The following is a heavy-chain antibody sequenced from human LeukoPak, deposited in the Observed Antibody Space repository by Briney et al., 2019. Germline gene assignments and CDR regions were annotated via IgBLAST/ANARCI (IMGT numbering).Heavy chain of an antibody. CDR3: ARAGGGSYYALYENCFGP. J-gene: IGHJ5*02. CDR1: GYSISSGYY. CDR2: IYHSGST. D-gene: IGHD1-26*01. Sequence: SETLSLTCTVSGYSISSGYYWGWIRPPPGKGLEWIGSIYHSGSTYCNPSLKSRITISVDTYKTQFSLKLSSVTDDDTAVYYSARAGGGSYYALYENCFGPWGQGTLVTVSS. V-gene: IGHV4-38-2*02.